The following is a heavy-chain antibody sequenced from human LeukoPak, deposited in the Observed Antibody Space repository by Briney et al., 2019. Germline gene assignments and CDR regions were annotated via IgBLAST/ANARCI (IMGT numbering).Heavy chain of an antibody. Sequence: GGSLRLSCAASGFTFSSYSMNWVRQAPGKGLEWVSYISSSSSTIYYADSVKGRFTISRDNAKNSLYLQMNSLRAEDTAVYYCARDVNGSGSYSNPGFDYWGQGTLVTVSS. CDR2: ISSSSSTI. V-gene: IGHV3-48*04. CDR1: GFTFSSYS. CDR3: ARDVNGSGSYSNPGFDY. J-gene: IGHJ4*02. D-gene: IGHD3-10*01.